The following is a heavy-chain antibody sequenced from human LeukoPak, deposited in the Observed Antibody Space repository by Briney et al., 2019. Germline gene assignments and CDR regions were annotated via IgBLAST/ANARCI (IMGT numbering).Heavy chain of an antibody. CDR3: ARQKRFLEWLFFDY. V-gene: IGHV4-39*01. D-gene: IGHD3-3*01. CDR2: IYYSGST. Sequence: SETLSLTCTVSGGSISSYYWSWIRQPPGKGLEWIGSIYYSGSTYYNPSLKSRVTISVDTSKNQFSLKLSSVTAADTAVYYCARQKRFLEWLFFDYWGQGTLVTVSS. CDR1: GGSISSYY. J-gene: IGHJ4*02.